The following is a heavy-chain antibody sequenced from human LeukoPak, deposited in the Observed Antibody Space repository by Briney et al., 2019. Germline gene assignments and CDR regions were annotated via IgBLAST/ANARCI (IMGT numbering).Heavy chain of an antibody. Sequence: GGSLRLSCAASGFTVSSNYMSWVRQAPGKGLEWVANIKQDGSEKYYVDSVKGRFTISRDNAKNSLYLQMNSLRAEDTAVYYCARSALLGWAQYYYGSGSFDYWGQGTLVTVSS. CDR3: ARSALLGWAQYYYGSGSFDY. CDR1: GFTVSSNY. J-gene: IGHJ4*02. D-gene: IGHD3-10*01. V-gene: IGHV3-7*01. CDR2: IKQDGSEK.